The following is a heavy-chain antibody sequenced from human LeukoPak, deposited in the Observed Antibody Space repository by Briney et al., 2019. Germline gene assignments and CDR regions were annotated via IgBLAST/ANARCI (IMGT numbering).Heavy chain of an antibody. V-gene: IGHV1-18*01. CDR2: ISAYNGNT. D-gene: IGHD3-10*01. Sequence: ASVKVSCKASGYTFTSYGISWVRQAPGQGLEWTGWISAYNGNTNYAQKLQGRVTMTTDTSTSTAYMELRSLRSDDTAVYYCARGVVMVRRAKTYYFDYWGQGTLVTVSS. CDR3: ARGVVMVRRAKTYYFDY. CDR1: GYTFTSYG. J-gene: IGHJ4*02.